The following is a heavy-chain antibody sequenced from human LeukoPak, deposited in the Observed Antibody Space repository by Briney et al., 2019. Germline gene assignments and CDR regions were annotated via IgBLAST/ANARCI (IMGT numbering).Heavy chain of an antibody. J-gene: IGHJ4*02. Sequence: SGGSLRLSCAASGFTFSSYAMSWVRQAPGMGLEWVSAITDNGDNTYYADSVKGRFTLSRDNSKNTLYLQMSSLRAEDTAVYYCAKLGTDCSSASCYRRSFDYWGQGTLVTVSS. V-gene: IGHV3-23*01. D-gene: IGHD2-2*02. CDR3: AKLGTDCSSASCYRRSFDY. CDR1: GFTFSSYA. CDR2: ITDNGDNT.